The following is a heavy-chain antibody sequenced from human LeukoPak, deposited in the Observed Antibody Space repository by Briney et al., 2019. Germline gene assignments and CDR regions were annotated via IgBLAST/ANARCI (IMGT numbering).Heavy chain of an antibody. V-gene: IGHV3-23*01. CDR2: ISGGGGTT. Sequence: GGSLRLSCAASGFTFSTYGMTWVRQAPGKGLEWVSAISGGGGTTYDADSVKGRFTISRDNSKNTLYLQMNSLRAEDTAVYYCAKREGGCSSTSCYTGIGYWGQGTLVTVSS. CDR1: GFTFSTYG. J-gene: IGHJ4*02. D-gene: IGHD2-2*02. CDR3: AKREGGCSSTSCYTGIGY.